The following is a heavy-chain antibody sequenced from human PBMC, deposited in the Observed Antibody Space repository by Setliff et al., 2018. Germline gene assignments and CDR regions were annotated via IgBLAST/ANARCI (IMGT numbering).Heavy chain of an antibody. CDR1: GYTFIYYW. CDR3: VRIWKGIKGGNVFNV. D-gene: IGHD1-20*01. V-gene: IGHV5-51*01. CDR2: IFPSDSDT. Sequence: PGESLKISCEASGYTFIYYWIGWVRQMPGKGLEWMGNIFPSDSDTKYSPSFQGQVTMSVDKSSDTAFLQWNSLKASDTAMYYCVRIWKGIKGGNVFNVWGQGTMVTV. J-gene: IGHJ3*01.